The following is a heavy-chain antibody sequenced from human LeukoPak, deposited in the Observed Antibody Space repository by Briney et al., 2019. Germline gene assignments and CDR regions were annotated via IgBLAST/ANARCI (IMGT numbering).Heavy chain of an antibody. CDR3: ARPGNRFVILDAFDI. CDR2: INPSGGST. D-gene: IGHD1-14*01. Sequence: ASVTVSCKASGYTFTSYYMHWVRQAPGQGLEWMGIINPSGGSTSYAQKFQGRVTMTRDTSTSTVYMELSSLRSEDTAVYYCARPGNRFVILDAFDIWGQGTMVTVSS. CDR1: GYTFTSYY. V-gene: IGHV1-46*01. J-gene: IGHJ3*02.